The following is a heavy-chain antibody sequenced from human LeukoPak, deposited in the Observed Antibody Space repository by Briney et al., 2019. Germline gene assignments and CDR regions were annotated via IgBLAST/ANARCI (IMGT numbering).Heavy chain of an antibody. J-gene: IGHJ4*02. CDR1: GFTFDDYA. CDR2: INWNSGSV. CDR3: ARARQWLEHLDY. D-gene: IGHD6-19*01. V-gene: IGHV3-9*01. Sequence: PGGSLRLSCAASGFTFDDYAMHWVRQAPGKGLEWVSGINWNSGSVGYADSVKGRFTISRDNAKNSLYLQMNSLRAEDTAVYYCARARQWLEHLDYWGQGTLVTVSS.